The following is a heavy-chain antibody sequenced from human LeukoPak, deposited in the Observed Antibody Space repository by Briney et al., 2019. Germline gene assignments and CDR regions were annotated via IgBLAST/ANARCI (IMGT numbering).Heavy chain of an antibody. D-gene: IGHD3-9*01. CDR2: ISVGSDVI. Sequence: GGSLSLSCAVSGLTFSNSAMSWVRQAPGKGLEWVSAISVGSDVIYYADSVKGRFAISRDNSKHTVYLQMDSLRAEDTAVYYCAKSHVSTATGTGRYFDYWGQGTLVTVSS. CDR3: AKSHVSTATGTGRYFDY. CDR1: GLTFSNSA. J-gene: IGHJ4*02. V-gene: IGHV3-23*01.